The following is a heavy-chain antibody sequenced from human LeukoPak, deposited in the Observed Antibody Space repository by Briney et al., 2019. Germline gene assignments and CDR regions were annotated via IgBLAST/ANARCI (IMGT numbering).Heavy chain of an antibody. V-gene: IGHV4-31*03. Sequence: SETLSLTCTVSGGSISSGGYYWSWIRQHPGKGLEWIGYIYYSGSTYYNPSLKSRVTISVDTSKNQFSLKLSSVTAADTAVYYCAREVVVTEDYYYYSMDVWGQGTTVTVSS. CDR2: IYYSGST. D-gene: IGHD2-21*02. CDR3: AREVVVTEDYYYYSMDV. CDR1: GGSISSGGYY. J-gene: IGHJ6*02.